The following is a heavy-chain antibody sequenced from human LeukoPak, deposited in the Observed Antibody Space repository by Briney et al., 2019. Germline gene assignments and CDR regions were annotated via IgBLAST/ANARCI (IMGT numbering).Heavy chain of an antibody. D-gene: IGHD2-15*01. V-gene: IGHV1-18*04. CDR2: VSAYNGNT. CDR3: ARAGGYCSGGSCYFVPKYNWFDP. Sequence: ASMKVSCKASGYTFTSYGITWVRQAPGQGLEWMGWVSAYNGNTNYAQKLQGRVTMTTDTSTSTAYMELRSLRSDDTAVYYCARAGGYCSGGSCYFVPKYNWFDPWGQGTLVTVSS. CDR1: GYTFTSYG. J-gene: IGHJ5*02.